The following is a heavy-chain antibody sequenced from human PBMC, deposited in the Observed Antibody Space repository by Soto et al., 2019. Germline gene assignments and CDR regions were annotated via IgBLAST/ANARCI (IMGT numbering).Heavy chain of an antibody. CDR1: GGTFSSYA. CDR2: IIPIFGTA. V-gene: IGHV1-69*13. CDR3: ARAPGGYYDSSGYYRYYYFDY. Sequence: SVKVSCKASGGTFSSYAISWVRQAPGQGLEWMGGIIPIFGTANYAQKFQGRVTITADESTSTAYMELSSLRSEDTAVYYCARAPGGYYDSSGYYRYYYFDYWGQGTLVTVSS. J-gene: IGHJ4*02. D-gene: IGHD3-22*01.